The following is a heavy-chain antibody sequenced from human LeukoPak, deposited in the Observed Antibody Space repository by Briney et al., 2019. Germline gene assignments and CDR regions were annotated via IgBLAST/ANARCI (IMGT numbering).Heavy chain of an antibody. J-gene: IGHJ4*02. CDR3: ARDTPYYYDSSGSMGGY. D-gene: IGHD3-22*01. CDR1: GYTFTSYA. Sequence: GASVKVSCKASGYTFTSYAMNWVRQAPGQGLEWMGWINTNTGNPTYAQGFTGRFVFSLDTSVSTAYLQISSLKAEDTAVYYCARDTPYYYDSSGSMGGYWGQGTLVTVSS. CDR2: INTNTGNP. V-gene: IGHV7-4-1*02.